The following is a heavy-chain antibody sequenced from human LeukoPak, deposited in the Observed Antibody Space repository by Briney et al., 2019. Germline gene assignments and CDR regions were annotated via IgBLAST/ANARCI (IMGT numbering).Heavy chain of an antibody. CDR2: IIPILDIA. D-gene: IGHD1-26*01. V-gene: IGHV1-69*04. CDR1: GGTFSSYA. J-gene: IGHJ6*02. CDR3: ARSLGATIVGSYYYYGMDV. Sequence: GASVKVSCKASGGTFSSYAISWVRQAPGQGLEWMGRIIPILDIANYAQKFQGRVTITADKSTSTAYMELSSLRSEDTAVYYCARSLGATIVGSYYYYGMDVWGQGTTVTVSS.